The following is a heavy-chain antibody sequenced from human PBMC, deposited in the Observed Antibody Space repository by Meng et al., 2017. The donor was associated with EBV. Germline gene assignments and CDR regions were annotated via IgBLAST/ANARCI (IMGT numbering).Heavy chain of an antibody. D-gene: IGHD2-21*01. V-gene: IGHV1-3*01. Sequence: QVRVVHSGVELKNPGASVKVSWKASGYAFNSYILHWVRQAPGQRLEWMGWINVGVGYTKYSQKFQGRVTISSDTSATTGYMELSSLRSEDTAVYYCVRGPPVGVPGPGDYWGQGTLVTVSS. CDR2: INVGVGYT. J-gene: IGHJ4*02. CDR1: GYAFNSYI. CDR3: VRGPPVGVPGPGDY.